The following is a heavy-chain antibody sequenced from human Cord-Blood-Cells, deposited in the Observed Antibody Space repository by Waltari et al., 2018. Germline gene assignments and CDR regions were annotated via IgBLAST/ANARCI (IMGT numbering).Heavy chain of an antibody. CDR1: GGSFSGYY. V-gene: IGHV4-34*01. Sequence: QVQLQQWGAGLLKPSETLSLTCAVYGGSFSGYYWSWIRQPPGKGLEWIGEIKHSGSTNYNPSLKSRVTISVDTSKNQFSLKLSSVTAADTAVYYCARGGRHCSGGSCFYYYYYYMDVWGKGTTVTVSS. J-gene: IGHJ6*03. D-gene: IGHD2-15*01. CDR3: ARGGRHCSGGSCFYYYYYYMDV. CDR2: IKHSGST.